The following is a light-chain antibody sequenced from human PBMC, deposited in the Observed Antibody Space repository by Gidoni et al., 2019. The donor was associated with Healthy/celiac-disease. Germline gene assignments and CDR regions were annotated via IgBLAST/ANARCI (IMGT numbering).Light chain of an antibody. CDR1: QSISSW. V-gene: IGKV1-5*03. J-gene: IGKJ1*01. Sequence: DIQMTQSPSTLSASVGDRVTITCRASQSISSWLAWYQQKPGKAPKLLIYKASSLESGVPSRFSGSGCGTEFTLTISSLQPDDFATYYCQQYNSYSWTFGQGTKVESK. CDR2: KAS. CDR3: QQYNSYSWT.